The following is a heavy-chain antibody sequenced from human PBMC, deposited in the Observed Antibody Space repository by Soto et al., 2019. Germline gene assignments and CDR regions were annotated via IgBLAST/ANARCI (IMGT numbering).Heavy chain of an antibody. CDR1: GDSISAYS. J-gene: IGHJ4*02. CDR2: IHYNGNT. D-gene: IGHD5-12*01. CDR3: AREGNLGRWLQPLDF. Sequence: PSETLSLTCTVSGDSISAYSWSWVRQPPGKGLEWIGNIHYNGNTKYNPSLKSRVTMSVDTSKNQFSLKLISVTAADTAKYFCAREGNLGRWLQPLDFWGQGTLATVSS. V-gene: IGHV4-59*01.